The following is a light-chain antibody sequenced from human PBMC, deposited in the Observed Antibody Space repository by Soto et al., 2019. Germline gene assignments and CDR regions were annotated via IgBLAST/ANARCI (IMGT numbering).Light chain of an antibody. Sequence: EIVLTHSPGTLSLSPWEIAPLSCMASQSVSGDYLAWYQSKHGQAPRLLIHRASNRASGMPDRFSGSGSGTEFTLTIGRLEPEDFAVYYRQKYIITPWTFGQGTTVNIK. CDR3: QKYIITPWT. CDR1: QSVSGDY. V-gene: IGKV3-20*01. CDR2: RAS. J-gene: IGKJ1*01.